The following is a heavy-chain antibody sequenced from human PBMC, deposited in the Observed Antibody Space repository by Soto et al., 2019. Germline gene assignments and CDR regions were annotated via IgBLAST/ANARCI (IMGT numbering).Heavy chain of an antibody. CDR1: GGTFSSYA. V-gene: IGHV1-69*01. Sequence: QVQLVQSGAEVKKPGSSVKVSCKASGGTFSSYAISWVRQAHGQGLEWMGGIIPIFGTANYAQKFQGRVTITADESTSTAYMELSSLRSEDTAVYYCARDSPRRITMIAQAFDIWGQGTMVTVSS. J-gene: IGHJ3*02. CDR2: IIPIFGTA. CDR3: ARDSPRRITMIAQAFDI. D-gene: IGHD3-22*01.